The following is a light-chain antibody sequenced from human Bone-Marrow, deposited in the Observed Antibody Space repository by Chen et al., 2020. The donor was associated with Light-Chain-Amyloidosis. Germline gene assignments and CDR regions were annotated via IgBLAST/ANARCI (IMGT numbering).Light chain of an antibody. V-gene: IGLV3-25*03. J-gene: IGLJ3*02. CDR3: QSADVTGSYVM. CDR2: KTT. CDR1: ALPKQH. Sequence: SYELTQPPSASSSPGQTARSTCSGDALPKQHAYWYQQRPGQAPVLIIYKTTVRPAGIPERISGSGSGTIVTLTISGVQAEDEADYYCQSADVTGSYVMFGGGTKLTVL.